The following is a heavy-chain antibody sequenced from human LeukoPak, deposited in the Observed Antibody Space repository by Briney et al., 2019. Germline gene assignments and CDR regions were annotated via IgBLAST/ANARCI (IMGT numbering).Heavy chain of an antibody. CDR2: ISGSGGST. J-gene: IGHJ4*02. D-gene: IGHD2-15*01. Sequence: PGGSLRLSCAASGFTFSSYGMSWVRQAPGKGLEWVSAISGSGGSTYYADSVKGRFTISRDNAKHSLYLQMNSLRAEDTAVYYCARDSDVHCSGGSCTNFDYWGQGILVTVSS. CDR3: ARDSDVHCSGGSCTNFDY. V-gene: IGHV3-23*01. CDR1: GFTFSSYG.